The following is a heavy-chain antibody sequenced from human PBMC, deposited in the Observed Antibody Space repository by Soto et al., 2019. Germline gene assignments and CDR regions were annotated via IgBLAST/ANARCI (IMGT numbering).Heavy chain of an antibody. V-gene: IGHV4-31*03. Sequence: QVQLQESGPGLVKPSQTLSLTCTVSGGSISSGGYYWSWIRQHPGKGLEWIGYIYYSGSTYYNPSPXIXXTISVDTSKNQFPLKLSSVTAAHTAVYYCARSVTPWGQGTLVTVSS. CDR2: IYYSGST. D-gene: IGHD3-16*01. J-gene: IGHJ5*02. CDR3: ARSVTP. CDR1: GGSISSGGYY.